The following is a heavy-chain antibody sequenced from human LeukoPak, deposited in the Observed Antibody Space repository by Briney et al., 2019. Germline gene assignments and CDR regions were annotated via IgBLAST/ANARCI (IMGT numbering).Heavy chain of an antibody. CDR2: TYYKSKWYS. J-gene: IGHJ3*02. Sequence: SQTLSLTCAISGDSVARNSAAWSWIRQSPSRSLEWLGRTYYKSKWYSDYAVSVKSRITINPDTSKNQFSLLLNSVTPEDTAVYYCAGAVGGRTAFDIWDQGTMVTVSS. V-gene: IGHV6-1*01. CDR1: GDSVARNSAA. D-gene: IGHD1-26*01. CDR3: AGAVGGRTAFDI.